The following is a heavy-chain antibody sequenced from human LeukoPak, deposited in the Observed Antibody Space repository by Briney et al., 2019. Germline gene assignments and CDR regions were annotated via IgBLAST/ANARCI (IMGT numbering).Heavy chain of an antibody. CDR2: MYYSGST. CDR1: GGSISSYQ. J-gene: IGHJ5*02. V-gene: IGHV4-59*08. CDR3: AGHDYYGSGSYR. D-gene: IGHD3-10*01. Sequence: PSETLSLTCTVSGGSISSYQWSWIRQPPGKGLEWIGYMYYSGSTKYNPSLKSRVTISGDTSKNQFSLKLISVPAADAAVYYCAGHDYYGSGSYRWGQGALVTVSS.